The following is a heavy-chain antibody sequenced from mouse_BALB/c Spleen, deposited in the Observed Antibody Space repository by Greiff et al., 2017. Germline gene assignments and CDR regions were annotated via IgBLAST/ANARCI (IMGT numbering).Heavy chain of an antibody. Sequence: EVQLVESGGGLVKPGGSLKLSCAASGFTVSDYYMYWVRQTPEKRLEWVATISDGGSYTYYPDSVKGRFTISRDNAKNNLYLQMSSLKSEDTAMYYCARGGSRQGYFDVWGAGTTVTVSS. D-gene: IGHD1-1*01. CDR2: ISDGGSYT. CDR1: GFTVSDYY. CDR3: ARGGSRQGYFDV. V-gene: IGHV5-4*02. J-gene: IGHJ1*01.